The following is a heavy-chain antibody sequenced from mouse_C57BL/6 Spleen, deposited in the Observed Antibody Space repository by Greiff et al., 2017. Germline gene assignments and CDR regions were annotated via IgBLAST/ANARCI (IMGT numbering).Heavy chain of an antibody. CDR1: GYTFTDYE. Sequence: QVQLQQSGAELVRPGASVTLSCKASGYTFTDYEMHWVKQTPVHGLEWIGALDPETGGTAYNQKFKGKTILTEDTSSSTAYKELRSLTSEASAVYYCTRYGGSSPYYYAMDYWGQGTSVTVSS. CDR3: TRYGGSSPYYYAMDY. J-gene: IGHJ4*01. D-gene: IGHD1-1*01. CDR2: LDPETGGT. V-gene: IGHV1-15*01.